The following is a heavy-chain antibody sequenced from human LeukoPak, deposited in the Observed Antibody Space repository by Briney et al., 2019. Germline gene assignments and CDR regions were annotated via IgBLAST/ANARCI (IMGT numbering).Heavy chain of an antibody. CDR1: GFTFSSYE. Sequence: PGVSLRLSCAASGFTFSSYEMNWVRQAPGRGLEWISYISSSGSTIYYADSVKGRFTISRDDAKNSLYLQMNSLRAEDTAVYYCARDGPYDSSGCFDFWGQGTLVTVSS. V-gene: IGHV3-48*03. CDR3: ARDGPYDSSGCFDF. J-gene: IGHJ4*02. CDR2: ISSSGSTI. D-gene: IGHD3-22*01.